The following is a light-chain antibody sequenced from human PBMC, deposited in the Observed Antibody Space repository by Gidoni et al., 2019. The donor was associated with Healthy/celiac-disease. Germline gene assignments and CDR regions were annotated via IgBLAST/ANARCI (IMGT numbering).Light chain of an antibody. V-gene: IGKV1-39*01. CDR3: QQSYSTPQT. Sequence: DIQMTQSPSSLSASVGDRVTITCRASQSISSYLNWYQQKPGKAPKLLIYAASSLQSWVPSRFNGSGSGTDFTLTISSLQPEDFATYYFQQSYSTPQTFGQGTKLEIK. CDR1: QSISSY. CDR2: AAS. J-gene: IGKJ2*01.